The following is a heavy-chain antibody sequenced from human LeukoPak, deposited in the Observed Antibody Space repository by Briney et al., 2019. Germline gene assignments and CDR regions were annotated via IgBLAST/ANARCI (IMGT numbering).Heavy chain of an antibody. CDR1: GFTFSSYA. D-gene: IGHD3-9*01. CDR3: AWGARYFELGAFDI. V-gene: IGHV3-23*01. J-gene: IGHJ3*02. CDR2: ISGSGGST. Sequence: GGSLRLSCAASGFTFSSYAMGWVRQAPGKGLEWVSAISGSGGSTYYADSVKGRFTISRDNSKNTLYLQMNGLRAEDTAVYYCAWGARYFELGAFDIWGQGTMVTVSS.